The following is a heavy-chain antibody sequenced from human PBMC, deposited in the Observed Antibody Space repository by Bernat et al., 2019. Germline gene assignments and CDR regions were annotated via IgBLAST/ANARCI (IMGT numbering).Heavy chain of an antibody. V-gene: IGHV3-48*01. D-gene: IGHD5-12*01. J-gene: IGHJ6*02. Sequence: EVQLVESGGGLVQPGGSLRLSCAASGFTFSSYSMNWVRQAPGKGLEWVSYISSSSSTIYYADSVKGRFTISRDNAKNSLYLPMNSLRAEDTAVYYCARDFPTGYSGYDYYYYGMDVWGQGTTVTVSS. CDR3: ARDFPTGYSGYDYYYYGMDV. CDR2: ISSSSSTI. CDR1: GFTFSSYS.